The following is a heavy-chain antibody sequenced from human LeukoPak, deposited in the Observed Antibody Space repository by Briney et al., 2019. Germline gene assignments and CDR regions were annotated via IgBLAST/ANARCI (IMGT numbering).Heavy chain of an antibody. CDR3: ARYKVTTVPYYYYYYMDV. Sequence: GESLKISCKGSGYSFTSYWIGWERQMPGKGLEWMGIIYPGDSDTRYSPSFQGQVTISADKSISTAYLQWSSLKASDTAMYYCARYKVTTVPYYYYYYMDVWGKGTTVTVSS. D-gene: IGHD4-17*01. CDR2: IYPGDSDT. V-gene: IGHV5-51*01. J-gene: IGHJ6*03. CDR1: GYSFTSYW.